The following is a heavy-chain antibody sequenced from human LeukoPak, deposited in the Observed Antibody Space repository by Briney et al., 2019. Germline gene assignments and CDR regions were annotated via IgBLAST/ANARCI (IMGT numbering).Heavy chain of an antibody. CDR3: AREGMVRGVFDY. CDR1: GFTFSSYA. V-gene: IGHV3-30-3*01. Sequence: GGSPRLSCAASGFTFSSYAMHWVRQAPGKGLEWVAVISYGGSNKYYADSVKGRFTISRDNSKNTLYLQMNSLRAEDTAVHYCAREGMVRGVFDYWGQGTLVTVSS. J-gene: IGHJ4*02. CDR2: ISYGGSNK. D-gene: IGHD3-10*01.